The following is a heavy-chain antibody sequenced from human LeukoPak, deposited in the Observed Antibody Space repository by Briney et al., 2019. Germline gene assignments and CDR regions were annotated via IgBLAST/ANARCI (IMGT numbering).Heavy chain of an antibody. CDR2: INHSGSA. D-gene: IGHD2-15*01. CDR3: VRGQGNCSGGSCYYLEA. CDR1: DGSFSGYY. J-gene: IGHJ4*02. Sequence: SETLSLTCAVYDGSFSGYYCSWIRQPPGKGLEWIGEINHSGSANYNPSLKSRVTISSDTSKNQLSLRLTSVTVADTAVYYCVRGQGNCSGGSCYYLEAWGQGTLVTVSS. V-gene: IGHV4-34*01.